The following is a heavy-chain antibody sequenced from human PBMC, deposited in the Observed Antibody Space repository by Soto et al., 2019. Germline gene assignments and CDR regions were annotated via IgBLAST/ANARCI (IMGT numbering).Heavy chain of an antibody. V-gene: IGHV4-30-2*01. Sequence: QLQLQASGSGLVKPSQTLSLTCTVSGGSISRGGYSWSWIRQPPGKGLEWIGYIYHSGSTYYNPSLKSRVTLSVDRSNNQFSLKLSSVTASDTAVYYCARGQLVAAQHWGQGTLVTVSS. CDR2: IYHSGST. D-gene: IGHD2-15*01. CDR3: ARGQLVAAQH. CDR1: GGSISRGGYS. J-gene: IGHJ4*02.